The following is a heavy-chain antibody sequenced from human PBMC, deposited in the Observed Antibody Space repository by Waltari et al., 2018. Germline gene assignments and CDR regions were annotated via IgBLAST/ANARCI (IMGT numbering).Heavy chain of an antibody. CDR3: ARGHSTGWYLSH. J-gene: IGHJ1*01. CDR2: IYHSGTT. D-gene: IGHD6-19*01. V-gene: IGHV4-59*01. Sequence: QVQLMESGPGLVRPSETLSLTCNVSGGSITSDYWSWVRQPPGKGLEWVGYIYHSGTTNYNPSLRSRVSISVDTSKTQFALELNYVTAADTAVYYCARGHSTGWYLSHWGRGALVTVSS. CDR1: GGSITSDY.